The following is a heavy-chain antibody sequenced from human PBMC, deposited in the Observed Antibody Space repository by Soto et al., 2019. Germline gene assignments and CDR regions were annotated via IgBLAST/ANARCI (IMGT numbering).Heavy chain of an antibody. CDR3: VKEKLYSNYEYYFDS. J-gene: IGHJ4*02. CDR1: GFSFRNYA. D-gene: IGHD4-4*01. CDR2: ISWHSGTI. Sequence: PWGSLRLSCAASGFSFRNYAIHFVRRFPVKGLEWVSGISWHSGTIGYADSVRGRFTISRDNAKNSLYLQMNSLRPEDTALYYCVKEKLYSNYEYYFDSWGQGTLVTVSS. V-gene: IGHV3-9*01.